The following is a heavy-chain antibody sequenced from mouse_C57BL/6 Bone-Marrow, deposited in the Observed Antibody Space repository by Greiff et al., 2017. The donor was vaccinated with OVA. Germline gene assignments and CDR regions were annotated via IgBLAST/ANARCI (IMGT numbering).Heavy chain of an antibody. D-gene: IGHD6-1*01. J-gene: IGHJ1*03. CDR2: IYPRSGNT. CDR3: ALAQYFDV. V-gene: IGHV1-81*01. CDR1: GYTLTSYG. Sequence: QVQLQQSGAELARPGASVKLSCKASGYTLTSYGISWVKQRTGQGLEWIGEIYPRSGNTYYNEKFKGKATLTADKSSSIAYMELRSLTSEDSAVYFWALAQYFDVWGTGTTVTVSS.